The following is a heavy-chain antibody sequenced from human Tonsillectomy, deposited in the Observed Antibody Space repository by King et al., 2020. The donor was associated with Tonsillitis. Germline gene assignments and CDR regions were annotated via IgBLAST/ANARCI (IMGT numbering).Heavy chain of an antibody. V-gene: IGHV3-30*04. CDR1: GFTFSSYP. J-gene: IGHJ4*02. Sequence: QVQLVESGGGVVQPGRSLRLSCAASGFTFSSYPMHWVRQAPGKGLEWVAVISFDGSNKYYADSVKGRFTISRDNSKNTLYLQMNSLRAEDTAVYYCARDPTDEYYFDSWGQGTLVTVSS. CDR2: ISFDGSNK. CDR3: ARDPTDEYYFDS.